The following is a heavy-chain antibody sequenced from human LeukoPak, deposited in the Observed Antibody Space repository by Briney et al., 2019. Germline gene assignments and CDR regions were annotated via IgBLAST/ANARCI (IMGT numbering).Heavy chain of an antibody. V-gene: IGHV3-21*01. J-gene: IGHJ4*02. CDR3: ARDLGRDSYGYGFDY. CDR1: GFTFSSYS. Sequence: GGSLRLSCAVSGFTFSSYSMNWVRQAPGKGLEWVSSISSSSSYIYYADSVKGRFTISRDNAKNSLYLQMNSLRAEDTAVYYCARDLGRDSYGYGFDYWGQGTLVTVSS. D-gene: IGHD5-18*01. CDR2: ISSSSSYI.